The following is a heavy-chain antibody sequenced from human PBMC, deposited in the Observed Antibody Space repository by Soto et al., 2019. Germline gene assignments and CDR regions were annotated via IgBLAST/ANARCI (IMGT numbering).Heavy chain of an antibody. CDR1: GYTLTELS. D-gene: IGHD1-1*01. CDR3: ATFDFHSASWNKESGDP. CDR2: FDPEDGET. J-gene: IGHJ5*02. Sequence: ASVKVSCKVSGYTLTELSMHWVRQAPGKGLEWMGGFDPEDGETIYAQKFQGRVTMTEDTSTDTAYMELSSLRSEDTAVYYCATFDFHSASWNKESGDPWGQGTLVTVSS. V-gene: IGHV1-24*01.